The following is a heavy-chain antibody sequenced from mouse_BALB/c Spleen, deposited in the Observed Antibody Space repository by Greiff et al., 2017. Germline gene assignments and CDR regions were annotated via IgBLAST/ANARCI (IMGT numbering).Heavy chain of an antibody. Sequence: EVKLQESGGGLVQPGGSRKLSCAASGFTFSSFGMHWVRQAPEKGLEWVAYISSGSSTIYYADTVKGRFTISRDNPKNTLFLQMTSLRSEDTAMYYCARPAYYGNHWYFDVWGAGTTVTVSS. J-gene: IGHJ1*01. D-gene: IGHD2-10*01. CDR2: ISSGSSTI. CDR3: ARPAYYGNHWYFDV. V-gene: IGHV5-17*02. CDR1: GFTFSSFG.